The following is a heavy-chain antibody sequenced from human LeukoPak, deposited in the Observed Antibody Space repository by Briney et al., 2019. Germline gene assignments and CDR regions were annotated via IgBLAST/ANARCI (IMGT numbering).Heavy chain of an antibody. Sequence: PSETLSLTCTVSGGSISSGSYYWSWARQPAGKGLEWIGRIYTSGSTNYNPSLKSLVTISLDTSKNQFSVKLTSVTAADTALYYCRRDNGWYTDYWGQGTLVTVSS. CDR3: RRDNGWYTDY. CDR2: IYTSGST. J-gene: IGHJ4*02. V-gene: IGHV4-61*02. CDR1: GGSISSGSYY. D-gene: IGHD6-19*01.